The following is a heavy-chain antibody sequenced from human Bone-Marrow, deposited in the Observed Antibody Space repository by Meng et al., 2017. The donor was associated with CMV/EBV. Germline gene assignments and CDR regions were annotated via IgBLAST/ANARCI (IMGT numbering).Heavy chain of an antibody. V-gene: IGHV5-10-1*01. J-gene: IGHJ4*02. CDR3: ARQGGDDYIDY. D-gene: IGHD3-10*01. CDR1: GYSFTNCV. Sequence: SCGRSGYSFTNCVISWVRKIPGKGRGWLGRIDPSDSYTIYSPSFQGHVTFSADKSISTAYLQWSSLKASDTAMYYCARQGGDDYIDYWGQGTLVTVSS. CDR2: IDPSDSYT.